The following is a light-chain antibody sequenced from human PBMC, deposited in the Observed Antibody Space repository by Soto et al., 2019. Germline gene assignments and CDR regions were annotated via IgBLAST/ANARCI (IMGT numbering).Light chain of an antibody. CDR2: EDS. J-gene: IGLJ1*01. CDR3: FSYTSSGTDV. V-gene: IGLV2-14*01. Sequence: QSALTQPASVSGSPGQSVTISCTGTSCDVGTCKYVSWYQQHPGKAPKLMIYEDSNRPSGVSSRFSGSKSGNTSSLTIAGLHAEDENDYYCFSYTSSGTDVFGTGTKVTVL. CDR1: SCDVGTCKY.